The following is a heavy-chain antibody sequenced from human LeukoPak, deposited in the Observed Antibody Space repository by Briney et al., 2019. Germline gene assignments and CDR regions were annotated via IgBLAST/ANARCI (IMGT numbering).Heavy chain of an antibody. D-gene: IGHD5-18*01. CDR1: GFTFSSYE. J-gene: IGHJ4*02. CDR3: AREAQTQRPRYTAMAHAIDY. Sequence: PGGSLRLSCAASGFTFSSYEMNWVRQAPGKGLDWVSYISTSGSTIYCADSVKGRFTISRDNAKNSLYLQMNSLRAEDTAVYYCAREAQTQRPRYTAMAHAIDYWGQGTLVTVSS. V-gene: IGHV3-48*03. CDR2: ISTSGSTI.